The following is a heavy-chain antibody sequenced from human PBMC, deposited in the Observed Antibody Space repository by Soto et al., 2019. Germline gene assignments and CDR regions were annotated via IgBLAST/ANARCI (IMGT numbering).Heavy chain of an antibody. D-gene: IGHD6-19*01. J-gene: IGHJ5*02. CDR1: GYTFTNYG. CDR3: ARVGEQWLVRSWFDP. Sequence: QVQLVQSGAEVKKPGASVKVSCKASGYTFTNYGINWVRQAPGQGLEWMGRISADNGNTNYAQKLQGRLTMTTDTSTSTAYMELRSLRSDDTAVYYCARVGEQWLVRSWFDPWGQGTLVTVSS. CDR2: ISADNGNT. V-gene: IGHV1-18*01.